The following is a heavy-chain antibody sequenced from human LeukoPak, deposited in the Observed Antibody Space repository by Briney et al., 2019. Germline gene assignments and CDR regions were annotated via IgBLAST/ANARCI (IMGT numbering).Heavy chain of an antibody. D-gene: IGHD6-19*01. V-gene: IGHV1-46*01. CDR3: ARDRQAGWFDP. CDR1: GYTFTSYG. Sequence: GASVKVSCKASGYTFTSYGISWVRQAPGQGLEWMGIINPSGGSTSYAQKFQGRVTMTRDTSTSTVYMELSSLRSEDTAVYYCARDRQAGWFDPWGQGTLVTVSS. J-gene: IGHJ5*02. CDR2: INPSGGST.